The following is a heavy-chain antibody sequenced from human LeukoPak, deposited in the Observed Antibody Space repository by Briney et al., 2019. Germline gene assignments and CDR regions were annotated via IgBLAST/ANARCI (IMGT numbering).Heavy chain of an antibody. D-gene: IGHD5-12*01. V-gene: IGHV1-69*04. CDR3: ARSGSGYDYYSDY. CDR1: VGTFSSYV. CDR2: VIPILGIA. Sequence: AVKVSCKASVGTFSSYVIRWVRQAPGQGREGMGRVIPILGIANYAQKLQGSVTIPADKPTSTAYLELSSLRSEDTAVYYCARSGSGYDYYSDYWGQGTLVTVSS. J-gene: IGHJ4*02.